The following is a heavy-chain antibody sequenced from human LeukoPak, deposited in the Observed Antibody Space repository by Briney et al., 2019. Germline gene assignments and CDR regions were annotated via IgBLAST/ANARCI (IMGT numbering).Heavy chain of an antibody. CDR1: GFTVSSNY. Sequence: GGSLRLSCAASGFTVSSNYMSWVRQAPGKGLEWVSVIYSGGSTYYADSVKGRFTISRDNSKNTLCLQMNSLRAEDTAVYCCASTGYSSGWGVGVFFDYWGQGTLVTVSS. CDR3: ASTGYSSGWGVGVFFDY. CDR2: IYSGGST. V-gene: IGHV3-66*02. J-gene: IGHJ4*02. D-gene: IGHD6-19*01.